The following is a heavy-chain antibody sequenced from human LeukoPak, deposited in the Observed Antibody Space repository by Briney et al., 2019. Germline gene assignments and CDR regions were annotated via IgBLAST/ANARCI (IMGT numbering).Heavy chain of an antibody. V-gene: IGHV1-8*02. Sequence: GASVKVSCKASGYTFTSYDINWVRQATGQGLEWMGWMNPNSGNTGYAQKFQGRVTMTRNTSISTAYMELSSLRSEDTAVYYCARGNAISSWYFYYYYYYMDVWGKGTTVTISS. D-gene: IGHD6-13*01. CDR1: GYTFTSYD. J-gene: IGHJ6*03. CDR2: MNPNSGNT. CDR3: ARGNAISSWYFYYYYYYMDV.